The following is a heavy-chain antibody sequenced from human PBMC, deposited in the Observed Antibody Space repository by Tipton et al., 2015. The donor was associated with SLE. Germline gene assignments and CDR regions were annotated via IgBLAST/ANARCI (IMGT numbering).Heavy chain of an antibody. Sequence: TLSLTCTVSGGSISSYYWSWIRQPAGKGLEWIGRIYTSGSTNYNPSLKSRVTMSVDTSKNQFSLKLSSVTAADTAVYYCAREGGIVATQAFDIWGQGTMVTVSS. CDR1: GGSISSYY. V-gene: IGHV4-4*07. CDR2: IYTSGST. CDR3: AREGGIVATQAFDI. J-gene: IGHJ3*02. D-gene: IGHD5-12*01.